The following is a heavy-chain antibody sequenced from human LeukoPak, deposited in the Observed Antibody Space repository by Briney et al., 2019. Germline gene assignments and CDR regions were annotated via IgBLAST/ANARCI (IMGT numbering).Heavy chain of an antibody. CDR3: VRDGGLLWSLDY. CDR2: IQSDGSST. D-gene: IGHD3-16*01. CDR1: GSTFSLFW. V-gene: IGHV3-74*01. Sequence: SGGSLRLSCAASGSTFSLFWMHWVRQAPGKGLIWVARIQSDGSSTNYAGSVKGRFTISRDNAKNTLYLQMNSLRAEDTAIYYCVRDGGLLWSLDYWGQGTLVTVSS. J-gene: IGHJ4*02.